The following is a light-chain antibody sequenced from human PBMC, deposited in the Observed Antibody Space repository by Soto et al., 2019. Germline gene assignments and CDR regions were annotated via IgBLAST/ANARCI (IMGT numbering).Light chain of an antibody. CDR3: QSYDSRLSGYV. CDR1: TSNIGAGYD. CDR2: GNN. V-gene: IGLV1-40*01. J-gene: IGLJ1*01. Sequence: QSALTQPPSVSGAPGQRVTIPCTGTTSNIGAGYDVHWYQQLPGKAPKVLIYGNNNRPSGVPGRFSASKSGTSASLAITGLLAEDEADYYCQSYDSRLSGYVFGSGTKLTVL.